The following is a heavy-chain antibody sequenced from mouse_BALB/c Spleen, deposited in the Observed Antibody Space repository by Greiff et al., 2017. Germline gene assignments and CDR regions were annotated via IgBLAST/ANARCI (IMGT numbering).Heavy chain of an antibody. CDR2: ISSGGST. CDR1: GFTFSSYA. Sequence: DVQLVESGGGLVKPGGSLKLSCAASGFTFSSYAMSWVRQTPEKRLEWVASISSGGSTYYPDSVKGRFTISRDNARNILYLQMSSLRSEDTAMYYGARGYGYDPYYYAMDYWGQGTSVTVSS. V-gene: IGHV5-6-5*01. CDR3: ARGYGYDPYYYAMDY. D-gene: IGHD2-2*01. J-gene: IGHJ4*01.